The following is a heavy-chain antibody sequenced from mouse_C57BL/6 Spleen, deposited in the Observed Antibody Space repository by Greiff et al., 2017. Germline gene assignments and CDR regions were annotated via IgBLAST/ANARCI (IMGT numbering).Heavy chain of an antibody. CDR1: GYAFSSSW. Sequence: VQLQQSGPELVKPGASVKISCKASGYAFSSSWMNWVKQRPGKGLEWIGRIYPGDGDTNYNGKFKGKATLTADKSSSTAYMQLSSLTSEDSAVYFCAREGGYGNYEYYAMDYWGQGTSVTVSS. D-gene: IGHD2-1*01. J-gene: IGHJ4*01. CDR3: AREGGYGNYEYYAMDY. V-gene: IGHV1-82*01. CDR2: IYPGDGDT.